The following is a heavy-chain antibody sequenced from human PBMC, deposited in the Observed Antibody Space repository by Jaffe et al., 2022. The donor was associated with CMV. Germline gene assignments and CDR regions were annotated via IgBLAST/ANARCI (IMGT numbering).Heavy chain of an antibody. CDR2: INSDGSST. J-gene: IGHJ5*02. D-gene: IGHD3-22*01. V-gene: IGHV3-74*01. CDR1: GFTFNKYW. Sequence: EVQLVESGGGLVQPGGSLRLSCAASGFTFNKYWMHWVRQAPGKGLVWVSHINSDGSSTNYADSVKGRFTISRDNAKSTLYLQVNSLRVEDTAVYYCARVPIHYDSSGYPFDPWGQGTLVTVSS. CDR3: ARVPIHYDSSGYPFDP.